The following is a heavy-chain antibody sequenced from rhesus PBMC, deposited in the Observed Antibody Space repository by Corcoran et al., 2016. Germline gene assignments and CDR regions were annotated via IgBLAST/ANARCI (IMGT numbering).Heavy chain of an antibody. V-gene: IGHV4-122*02. D-gene: IGHD4-29*01. CDR2: ITYSGSP. CDR1: GGSISSGYYY. J-gene: IGHJ4*01. Sequence: QVQLQESGPGLVKPSETLSLTCAVSGGSISSGYYYWSWIRQPPGKGLEWIGYITYSGSPSYNPSLKSRVTISRETSKNQFSLKLSSVTAADTAVYYCARGRGSSYVDYWGQGVLVTVSS. CDR3: ARGRGSSYVDY.